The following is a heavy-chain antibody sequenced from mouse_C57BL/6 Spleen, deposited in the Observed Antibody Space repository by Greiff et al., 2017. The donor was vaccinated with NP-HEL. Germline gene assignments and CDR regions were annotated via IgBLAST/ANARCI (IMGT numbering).Heavy chain of an antibody. Sequence: EVQLQQSGPELVKPGASVKISCKASGYTFTDYYMNWVKQSHGKSLEWIGDINPNNGGTSYNQKFKGKATLTVDKSSSTAYMELRSLTSEDSAVYYCARAKASYGTTGYFDYWGQGTTLTVSS. CDR2: INPNNGGT. V-gene: IGHV1-26*01. CDR3: ARAKASYGTTGYFDY. J-gene: IGHJ2*01. CDR1: GYTFTDYY. D-gene: IGHD1-1*01.